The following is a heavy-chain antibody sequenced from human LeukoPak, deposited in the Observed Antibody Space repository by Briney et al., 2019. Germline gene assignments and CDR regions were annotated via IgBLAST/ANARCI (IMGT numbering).Heavy chain of an antibody. CDR3: ATDRAMTYCGGDCYPDAFDI. J-gene: IGHJ3*02. CDR1: GGSISSSSYY. V-gene: IGHV4-39*01. Sequence: SETLSLTCTVSGGSISSSSYYWGWIRQPPGKGLEWIGSIYYSGSTYYNPSLKSRVTISVDTSKNQFSLKLSSVTAADTAVYYCATDRAMTYCGGDCYPDAFDIWGRGTMVTVSS. CDR2: IYYSGST. D-gene: IGHD2-21*02.